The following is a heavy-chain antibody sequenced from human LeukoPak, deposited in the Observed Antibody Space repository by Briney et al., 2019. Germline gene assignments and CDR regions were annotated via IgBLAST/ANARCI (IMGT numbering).Heavy chain of an antibody. J-gene: IGHJ3*02. CDR1: GGSISSYY. CDR2: IYNSGST. D-gene: IGHD6-25*01. CDR3: ARSAIDAFDI. Sequence: SETLSLTCTVSGGSISSYYWSWIRQPPGKGLECIGCIYNSGSTNYNPSLKSRVSISVDTSKNQFSLKLSSVTAADTAVYYCARSAIDAFDIWGQGTMVTVSS. V-gene: IGHV4-59*08.